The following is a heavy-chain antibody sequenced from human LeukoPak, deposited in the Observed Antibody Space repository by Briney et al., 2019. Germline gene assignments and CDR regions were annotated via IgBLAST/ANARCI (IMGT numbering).Heavy chain of an antibody. D-gene: IGHD3-3*01. CDR3: ARSDFWSGYYSYYYYYMDV. CDR2: SIPIFGTA. Sequence: ASVSVSCTASVGTFTTYAISWVRQAPGQGLGWIGGSIPIFGTANYAQKFQGRVTITTDESTSTAYMELSSLRSEDTAVYYCARSDFWSGYYSYYYYYMDVWGKGTTVTVSS. J-gene: IGHJ6*03. V-gene: IGHV1-69*05. CDR1: VGTFTTYA.